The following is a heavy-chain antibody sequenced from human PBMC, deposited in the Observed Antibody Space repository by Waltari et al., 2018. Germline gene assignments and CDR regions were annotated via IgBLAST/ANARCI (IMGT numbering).Heavy chain of an antibody. J-gene: IGHJ4*02. CDR2: IYSGGST. CDR1: GFTFSSYA. D-gene: IGHD6-13*01. Sequence: EVQLLESGGGLVQPGGSLRLSCAASGFTFSSYAMSWVRQAPGKGLEWVSVIYSGGSTYYADSVKGRFTISRDNSKNTLYLQMNSLRAEDTAVYYCARDLRSSWSFDYWGQGTLVTVSS. V-gene: IGHV3-23*03. CDR3: ARDLRSSWSFDY.